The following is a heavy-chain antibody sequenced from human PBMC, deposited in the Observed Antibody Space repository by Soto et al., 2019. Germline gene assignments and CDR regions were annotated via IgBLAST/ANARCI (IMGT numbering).Heavy chain of an antibody. Sequence: QVQLVQSGAEVKKPGASVKVSCKASGYTFTSYDINWVRQATGQGLEWMGWMNPNSGNTGYAQKCQGRGTMTRNTSISTSYMELSSLRSEDTAVYYCARAGTTVVTPYYYYGMDVWGQGTTVTVSS. V-gene: IGHV1-8*01. J-gene: IGHJ6*02. CDR3: ARAGTTVVTPYYYYGMDV. CDR2: MNPNSGNT. D-gene: IGHD4-17*01. CDR1: GYTFTSYD.